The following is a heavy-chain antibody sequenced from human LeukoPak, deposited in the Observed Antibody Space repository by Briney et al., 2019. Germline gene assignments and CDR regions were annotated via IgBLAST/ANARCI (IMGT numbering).Heavy chain of an antibody. Sequence: GGSLRLSCAASGFTFSAYAMSWVRQAPGKGLEWVSYISSSGSTIYYADSVKGRFTISRDNAKNSLYLQMNSLRAEDTAVYYCAELGITMIGGVWGKGTTVTISS. CDR2: ISSSGSTI. CDR1: GFTFSAYA. D-gene: IGHD3-10*02. J-gene: IGHJ6*04. CDR3: AELGITMIGGV. V-gene: IGHV3-11*04.